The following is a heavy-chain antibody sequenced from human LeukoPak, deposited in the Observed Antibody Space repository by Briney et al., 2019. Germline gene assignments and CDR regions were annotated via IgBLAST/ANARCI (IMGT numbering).Heavy chain of an antibody. CDR3: ARSTYYYDSQLDY. D-gene: IGHD3-22*01. CDR1: GYSFTSYW. J-gene: IGHJ4*02. V-gene: IGHV5-51*01. CDR2: IYPGDSDT. Sequence: GESLKISCQGSGYSFTSYWIGWVRQIPGKGLAWMGIIYPGDSDTSYSPSFQGQVTISADKSISTAYLQWSSLKASDTAMYYCARSTYYYDSQLDYWGQGTLVTVSS.